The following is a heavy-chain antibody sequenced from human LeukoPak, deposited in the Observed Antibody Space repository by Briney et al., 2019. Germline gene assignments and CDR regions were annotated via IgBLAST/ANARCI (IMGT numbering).Heavy chain of an antibody. CDR3: ARDVNWGFDY. J-gene: IGHJ4*02. CDR2: IRGDSSDK. V-gene: IGHV3-21*01. Sequence: GGSLRLSCVASGFSFSDYPMNWVRQAPGRGLEWVSNIRGDSSDKCYGDSVKGRFTISRDNAKNSLYLQMDSLRAEDTAFYYCARDVNWGFDYWGQGARVTVSS. D-gene: IGHD7-27*01. CDR1: GFSFSDYP.